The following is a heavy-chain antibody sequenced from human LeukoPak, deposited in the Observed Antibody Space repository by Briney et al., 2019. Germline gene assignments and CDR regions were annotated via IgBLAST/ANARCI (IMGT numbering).Heavy chain of an antibody. D-gene: IGHD3-22*01. CDR1: RFPFSSYW. J-gene: IGHJ4*02. CDR3: ARESSDYYASSGSQYYFDY. Sequence: GGSLRLSCAASRFPFSSYWMPWLRQAPGKALVWVSRINSDGRSTGHADSVKGRFTISRDNAKNTLYLQMNSLRAEDTAVYYCARESSDYYASSGSQYYFDYWGEGTLVTVSS. V-gene: IGHV3-74*01. CDR2: INSDGRST.